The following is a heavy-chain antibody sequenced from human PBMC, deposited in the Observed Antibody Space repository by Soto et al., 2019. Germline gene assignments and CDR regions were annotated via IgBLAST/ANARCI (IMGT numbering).Heavy chain of an antibody. CDR3: ARDPHYYDSSGYLDY. CDR1: GGTFSSYA. V-gene: IGHV1-69*12. J-gene: IGHJ4*02. Sequence: QVQLVQSGAEVKKPGSSVKVSCKASGGTFSSYAISWVRQAPGQGLEWMGGIIPIFGTANYAQKFQGRVTIXXDXSTXTAYMELSSLRSEDTAVYYCARDPHYYDSSGYLDYWGQGTLVTVSS. CDR2: IIPIFGTA. D-gene: IGHD3-22*01.